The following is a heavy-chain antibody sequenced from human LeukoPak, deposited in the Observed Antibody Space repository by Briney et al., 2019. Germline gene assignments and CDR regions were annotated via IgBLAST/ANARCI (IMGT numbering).Heavy chain of an antibody. CDR3: ARVSRGNSVGGDY. CDR1: AGSISLYNTYY. V-gene: IGHV4-59*01. Sequence: SETLSLTCTVSAGSISLYNTYYWNWIRQSPGKGLEWIGYIYYNGSTSYNPSLKSRAPISLDTSRNQVSVKLTSVTAAATAIYYCARVSRGNSVGGDYWGQGTLVTVSS. D-gene: IGHD4-23*01. CDR2: IYYNGST. J-gene: IGHJ4*02.